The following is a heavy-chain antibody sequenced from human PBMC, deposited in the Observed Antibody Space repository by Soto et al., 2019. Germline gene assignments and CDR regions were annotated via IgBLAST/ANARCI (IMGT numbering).Heavy chain of an antibody. CDR1: GGSIISYY. V-gene: IGHV4-59*01. D-gene: IGHD6-19*01. CDR2: IYYSGST. CDR3: ARDEAVAGQGLYY. Sequence: SETLSLTCTVSGGSIISYYWSWILQPPGKGLEWIGYIYYSGSTNYNPSLKSRVTILVDTSKNQFSLKLSSVTAADTAVYYCARDEAVAGQGLYYWGQGTLVTVSS. J-gene: IGHJ4*02.